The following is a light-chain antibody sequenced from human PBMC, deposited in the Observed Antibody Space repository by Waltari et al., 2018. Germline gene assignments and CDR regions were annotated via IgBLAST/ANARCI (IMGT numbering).Light chain of an antibody. CDR1: SSYVGAYDY. Sequence: QSALSQPPAASGSPGQSVTISCTGSSSYVGAYDYVSWYQPRPGKAPKVLSYEVTQRHSGVPHRFSGSKAGATASLNVSWLQAEDEGDYECASYAGGDTPYVLGTGTTVTV. CDR3: ASYAGGDTPYV. J-gene: IGLJ1*01. V-gene: IGLV2-8*01. CDR2: EVT.